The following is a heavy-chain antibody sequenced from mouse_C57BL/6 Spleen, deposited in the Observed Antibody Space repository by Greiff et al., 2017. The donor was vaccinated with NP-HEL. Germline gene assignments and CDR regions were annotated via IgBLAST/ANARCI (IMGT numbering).Heavy chain of an antibody. Sequence: VQLQQSGTVLARPGASVKMSCKTSGYTFTSYWMHWVKQRPGQGLEWIGAIYPGNSDTSYNQKFKGKAKLTAVTSASTAYMELSSLTNEDSAVYYCTRERIYYYGSSPAWFAYWGQGTLVTVSA. V-gene: IGHV1-5*01. CDR1: GYTFTSYW. D-gene: IGHD1-1*01. J-gene: IGHJ3*01. CDR3: TRERIYYYGSSPAWFAY. CDR2: IYPGNSDT.